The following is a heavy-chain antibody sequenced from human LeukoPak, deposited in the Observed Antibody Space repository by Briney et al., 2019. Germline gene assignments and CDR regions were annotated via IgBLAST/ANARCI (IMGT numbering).Heavy chain of an antibody. J-gene: IGHJ4*02. CDR3: AKDLIGYSSSWPAY. V-gene: IGHV3-30*18. D-gene: IGHD6-13*01. Sequence: GGSLRLSCAASGFTFSSYGMHWVRQAPGKGLEWVALISNDGSNKYYADSVKGRFTISRDNSENTLYLQMNSLRAEDTAVYYCAKDLIGYSSSWPAYWGQGTLVTVSS. CDR1: GFTFSSYG. CDR2: ISNDGSNK.